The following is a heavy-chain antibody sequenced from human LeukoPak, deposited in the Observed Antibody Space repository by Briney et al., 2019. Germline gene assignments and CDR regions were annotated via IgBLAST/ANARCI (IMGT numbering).Heavy chain of an antibody. CDR1: GFMYDDYG. Sequence: GGSLRLSCTTSGFMYDDYGMSWVRQAPGKGLEWVAGINWDGSSTGYADSVKGRFTISRDNAKNSLYLQMNSLRAEDTAVYYCAKDERQLWVYYYYYYMDVWGKGTTVTISS. D-gene: IGHD5-18*01. CDR2: INWDGSST. V-gene: IGHV3-20*04. J-gene: IGHJ6*03. CDR3: AKDERQLWVYYYYYYMDV.